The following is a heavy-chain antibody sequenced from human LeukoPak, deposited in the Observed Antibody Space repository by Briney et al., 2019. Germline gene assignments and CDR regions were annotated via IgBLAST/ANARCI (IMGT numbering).Heavy chain of an antibody. V-gene: IGHV1-69*04. Sequence: ASVKVSCKASGGTFSSYAISWVRQAPGQGLEWMGRIIPILGIANYAQKFQGRVTITADKSTSTAYMELSSLRSEDTAVYYCARDMSRSGSYLPSPNWFDPWGQGTLVTVSS. CDR3: ARDMSRSGSYLPSPNWFDP. CDR1: GGTFSSYA. D-gene: IGHD3-10*01. CDR2: IIPILGIA. J-gene: IGHJ5*02.